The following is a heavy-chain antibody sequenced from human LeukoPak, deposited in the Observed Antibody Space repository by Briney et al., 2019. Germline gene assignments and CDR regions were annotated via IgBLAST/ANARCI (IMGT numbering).Heavy chain of an antibody. CDR2: INPGGDNT. CDR3: ARIRDGYNDAYDI. Sequence: ASVKVSCKASGYTFTSYGISWVRQAPGQRLEWMGLINPGGDNTKYAQNFQGRVTMTSDTSARTVYMELSSLRSEDTAIYYCARIRDGYNDAYDIWGQGTVVTVPS. D-gene: IGHD5-24*01. J-gene: IGHJ3*02. V-gene: IGHV1-18*01. CDR1: GYTFTSYG.